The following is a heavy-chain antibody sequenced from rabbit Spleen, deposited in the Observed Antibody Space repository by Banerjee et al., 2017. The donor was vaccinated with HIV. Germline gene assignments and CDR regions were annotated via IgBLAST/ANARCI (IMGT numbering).Heavy chain of an antibody. CDR2: IAAGSAGTT. V-gene: IGHV1S40*01. CDR3: ARDLVGVIGWNFYL. Sequence: EESGGDLVKPGTSLTLTCTASGFSFISGYYMCWVRQAPGKGLEWSACIAAGSAGTTYYANWAKGRFTISKTSSTTVTLRMTSLTAADRATYFCARDLVGVIGWNFYLWGQGTLVTVS. D-gene: IGHD1-1*01. J-gene: IGHJ4*01. CDR1: GFSFISGYY.